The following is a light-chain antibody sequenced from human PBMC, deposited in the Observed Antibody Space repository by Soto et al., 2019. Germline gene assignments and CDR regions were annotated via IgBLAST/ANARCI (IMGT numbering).Light chain of an antibody. J-gene: IGLJ3*02. CDR3: SSYTTSSAWV. V-gene: IGLV2-14*03. CDR1: SSDIGSYNY. Sequence: QSALTQPASVSGSPGQSITISCTGSSSDIGSYNYVSWYQQHPGKAPKLMIYDVSKRPSGVSYRFSGSKSGSTASLTISGLQAEDEADYYCSSYTTSSAWVFGGGTQLTVL. CDR2: DVS.